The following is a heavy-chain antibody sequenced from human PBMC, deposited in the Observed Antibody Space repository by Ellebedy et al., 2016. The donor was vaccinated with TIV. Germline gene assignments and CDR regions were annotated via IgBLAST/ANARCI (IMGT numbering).Heavy chain of an antibody. CDR1: RFTFSNFA. D-gene: IGHD2-21*01. V-gene: IGHV3-30*17. J-gene: IGHJ4*02. CDR2: ISYDGSQI. CDR3: VREPFVVVATPTFYFDY. Sequence: PGGSLRLSCAGSRFTFSNFAIHWVRQAPGKGLEWVAVISYDGSQIYYADSVKGRFSISRDNSKTTLFLQMTSLRPEDTAVYYCVREPFVVVATPTFYFDYWGQGTLVTVSS.